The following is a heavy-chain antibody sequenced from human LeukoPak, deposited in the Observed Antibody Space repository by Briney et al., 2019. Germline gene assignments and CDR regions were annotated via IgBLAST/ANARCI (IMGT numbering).Heavy chain of an antibody. CDR2: IYSGGST. Sequence: HTGGSLRLSCAASGFTVSSNYMSWVRQAPGKGLEWVSVIYSGGSTYYAGSVKGRFTISRDNSKNTLYLQMNSLRAEDTAVYYCARLAAASRMDVWGKGTTVTVSS. D-gene: IGHD6-13*01. CDR3: ARLAAASRMDV. CDR1: GFTVSSNY. V-gene: IGHV3-53*01. J-gene: IGHJ6*04.